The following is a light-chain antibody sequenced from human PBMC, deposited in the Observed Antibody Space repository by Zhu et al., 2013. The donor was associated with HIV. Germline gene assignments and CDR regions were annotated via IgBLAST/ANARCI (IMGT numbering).Light chain of an antibody. CDR3: QQYHNSPQT. J-gene: IGKJ1*01. CDR1: QSVTSSY. Sequence: EIVMTQSPATLSVSPGERATLSCRASQSVTSSYLAWYQQKPGQAPRLLIYGASSRATGIPDRFSGSGSGTDFTLTISRLEPEDFAVYYCQQYHNSPQTFGQGSKVEIK. V-gene: IGKV3-20*01. CDR2: GAS.